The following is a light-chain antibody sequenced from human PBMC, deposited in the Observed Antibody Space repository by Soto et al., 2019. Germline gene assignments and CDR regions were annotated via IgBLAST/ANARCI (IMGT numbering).Light chain of an antibody. CDR1: GSDVGGYNY. CDR2: DVS. J-gene: IGLJ1*01. CDR3: SSYTSSSTLDYV. Sequence: QSVLTQPASVSGSPGQSITISCTGTGSDVGGYNYVSWYQQHPGKAPKLMICDVSNRPSGVSNRFSGSKSGNTASLTISGLQAEDEADYYCSSYTSSSTLDYVFGTGTKLTVL. V-gene: IGLV2-14*01.